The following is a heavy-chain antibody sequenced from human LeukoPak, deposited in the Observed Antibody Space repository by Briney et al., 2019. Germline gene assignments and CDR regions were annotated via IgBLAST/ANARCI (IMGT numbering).Heavy chain of an antibody. V-gene: IGHV4-59*01. Sequence: PSETLSLTCAVSGGSISSYYWSWIRQPPGKGLEWIGYIYYSGSTNYNPSLKSRVTISVDTSKNQFSLKLSSVTAADTAVYYCAKDKGYGSGSSTYFDYWGQGTLVTVSS. D-gene: IGHD3-10*01. CDR1: GGSISSYY. CDR2: IYYSGST. J-gene: IGHJ4*02. CDR3: AKDKGYGSGSSTYFDY.